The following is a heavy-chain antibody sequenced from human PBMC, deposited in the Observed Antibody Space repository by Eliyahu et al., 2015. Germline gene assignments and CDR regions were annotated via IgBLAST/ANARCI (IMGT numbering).Heavy chain of an antibody. D-gene: IGHD3-10*01. Sequence: EVQLVESGGGLVQSGRSLRLSCAASGFXFEGFCLPWVRQAPGKGVEWVSGISWNSGSIGYADSVKGRFTISRDNAKNSLYLQMNSLRAEDTALYYCAKEDDGSGSLDYWGQGTLVTVSS. CDR3: AKEDDGSGSLDY. CDR1: GFXFEGFC. J-gene: IGHJ4*02. V-gene: IGHV3-9*01. CDR2: ISWNSGSI.